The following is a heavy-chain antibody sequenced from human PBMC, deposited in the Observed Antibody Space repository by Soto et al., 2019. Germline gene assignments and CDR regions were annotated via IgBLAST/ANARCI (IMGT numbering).Heavy chain of an antibody. J-gene: IGHJ4*02. CDR1: GFRFSDYY. V-gene: IGHV3-11*05. Sequence: PGGSLRLSCAASGFRFSDYYMSWIRQAPGKGLEWISYIDSSSGYTNYADSVKGRFTISTDNAKKSLYLHVSSLRAEDTAIYYCARDLRRNSGSYFDYWCQGT. CDR3: ARDLRRNSGSYFDY. CDR2: IDSSSGYT. D-gene: IGHD1-26*01.